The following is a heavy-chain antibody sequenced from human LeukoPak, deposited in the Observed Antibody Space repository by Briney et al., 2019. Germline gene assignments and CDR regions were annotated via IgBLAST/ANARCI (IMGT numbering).Heavy chain of an antibody. CDR2: INHSGST. CDR3: ARDADGAFDY. J-gene: IGHJ4*02. D-gene: IGHD3-16*01. V-gene: IGHV4-34*01. Sequence: SETLSLTCAVYGGSFSGYYWSWIRQPPGKGLEWIGEINHSGSTNYNPSLKSRVTISVDTSKNQFSLKLSSVTAADTAVYYCARDADGAFDYWGQGTLVTVSS. CDR1: GGSFSGYY.